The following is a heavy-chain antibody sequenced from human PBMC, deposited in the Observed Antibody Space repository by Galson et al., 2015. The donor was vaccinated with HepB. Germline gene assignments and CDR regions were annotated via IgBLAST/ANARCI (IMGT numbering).Heavy chain of an antibody. V-gene: IGHV1-3*01. CDR1: GYTFTSYA. J-gene: IGHJ4*02. D-gene: IGHD3-10*01. CDR3: ARVHYYGSGPENY. CDR2: INAGNGNT. Sequence: SVKVSCKASGYTFTSYAMHWVRQAPGQRLEWMGWINAGNGNTKYSQKFRGRVTITRDTSASTAYMELSSLRSEDTAVYYCARVHYYGSGPENYWGQGTLVTVSS.